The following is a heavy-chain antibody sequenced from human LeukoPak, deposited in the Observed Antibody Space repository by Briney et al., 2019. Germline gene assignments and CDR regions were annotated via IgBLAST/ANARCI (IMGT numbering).Heavy chain of an antibody. D-gene: IGHD3-10*01. CDR3: AKDDSGIYIGYGMDV. V-gene: IGHV3-30*18. J-gene: IGHJ6*02. Sequence: GGSLRLSCAASGFTFSSYGMHWVRQAPGKGLKLVAVMSYDGSNKYYADSVKGRFTISRDYSKKSPYLQMNRPRAEDRAVYYFAKDDSGIYIGYGMDVWGQGTTVTVSS. CDR1: GFTFSSYG. CDR2: MSYDGSNK.